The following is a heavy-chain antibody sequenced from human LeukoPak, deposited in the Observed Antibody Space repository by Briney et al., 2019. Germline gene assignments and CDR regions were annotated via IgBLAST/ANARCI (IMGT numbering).Heavy chain of an antibody. CDR3: ARGLGSSSWYAFDI. CDR1: GYSFTDYY. V-gene: IGHV1-8*02. J-gene: IGHJ3*02. CDR2: MNPNSGNT. D-gene: IGHD6-13*01. Sequence: ASVKVSCKTSGYSFTDYYMHWVRQATGQGLEWMGWMNPNSGNTGYAQKFQGRVTMTRNTSISTAYMELSSLRSEDTAVYYCARGLGSSSWYAFDIWGQGTMVTVSS.